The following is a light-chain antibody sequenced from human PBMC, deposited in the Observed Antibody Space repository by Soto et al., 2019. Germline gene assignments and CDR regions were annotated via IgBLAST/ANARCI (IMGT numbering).Light chain of an antibody. V-gene: IGKV1-27*01. CDR3: QKYNSAPWT. CDR1: QGISNY. J-gene: IGKJ1*01. Sequence: DIQMTQSPSSLSASVGDRVTITCRASQGISNYLAWYQQKPGKVPKLLIYAASTLQLGVPSRFSGSGSGTDFALTISSLQPEDVATFYCQKYNSAPWTFGQGTKVEIK. CDR2: AAS.